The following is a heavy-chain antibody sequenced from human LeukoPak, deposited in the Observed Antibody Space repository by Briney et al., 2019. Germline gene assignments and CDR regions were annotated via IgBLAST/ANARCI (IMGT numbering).Heavy chain of an antibody. Sequence: PSETLSLTCAVYGGSFSGYYWSWIRQSPGKGLEWIGSMFYSGSTYFNPSLRRRVTISGDTSTNQISLSLTSVTAADTAVYYCARRNTEVPDTLPLNAFDVWGQGAKVIVSS. CDR2: MFYSGST. CDR1: GGSFSGYY. J-gene: IGHJ3*01. V-gene: IGHV4-59*05. D-gene: IGHD1-14*01. CDR3: ARRNTEVPDTLPLNAFDV.